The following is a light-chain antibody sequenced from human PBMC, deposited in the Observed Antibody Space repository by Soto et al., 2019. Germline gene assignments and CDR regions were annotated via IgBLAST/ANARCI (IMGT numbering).Light chain of an antibody. CDR3: ETWDSNTWV. J-gene: IGLJ3*02. CDR2: LEGSGSY. V-gene: IGLV4-60*02. Sequence: QTVVTQSSSASASLGSSVKLTCTLSSGHSSYIIACHQQQPGKAPRYLMKLEGSGSYNKGSGVPDRFAGSSSGADRYLTISNLQFEDEADYYCETWDSNTWVFGGGTKVTVL. CDR1: SGHSSYI.